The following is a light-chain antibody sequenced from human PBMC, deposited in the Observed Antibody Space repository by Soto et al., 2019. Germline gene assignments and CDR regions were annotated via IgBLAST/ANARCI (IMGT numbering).Light chain of an antibody. CDR3: QQHNNWPPIT. CDR2: GAS. V-gene: IGKV3-15*01. J-gene: IGKJ5*01. CDR1: QSVSNY. Sequence: EIVLTPSPAPLSLSPGERATLSCRASQSVSNYFAWYQQKPGQAPRLLIYGASTRATGIPARFSGSGSGTEFTLTISSLQSEDCAVYYCQQHNNWPPITFGQGTRLEIK.